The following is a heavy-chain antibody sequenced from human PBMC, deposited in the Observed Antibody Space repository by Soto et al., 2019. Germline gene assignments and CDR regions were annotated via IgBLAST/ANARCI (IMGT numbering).Heavy chain of an antibody. Sequence: ASVKVSCKVSGYTLTELSMHWVRQAPGKGREWMGGFDPEDGETIYAQKFQGRVTMTEDASTDTAYMELSSLRSEDTAVYYCATFLDYCTNGVCYPGAFDIWGQGTMVTVSS. D-gene: IGHD2-8*01. J-gene: IGHJ3*02. V-gene: IGHV1-24*01. CDR2: FDPEDGET. CDR3: ATFLDYCTNGVCYPGAFDI. CDR1: GYTLTELS.